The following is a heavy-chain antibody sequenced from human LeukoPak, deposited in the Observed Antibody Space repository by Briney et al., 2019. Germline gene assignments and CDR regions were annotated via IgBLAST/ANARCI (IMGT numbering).Heavy chain of an antibody. D-gene: IGHD3-22*01. Sequence: PSETLSLTCTVAGGSISSYYWSWIRQPPGKGLDWIGYIYYSGSTNYNPSLKSRVTISVDTSKNQFSLKLSSVTAADTAVYYCAREIRLDYYDSSGYYYRDAFDIWGQGTMVTVSS. J-gene: IGHJ3*02. CDR1: GGSISSYY. CDR3: AREIRLDYYDSSGYYYRDAFDI. V-gene: IGHV4-59*01. CDR2: IYYSGST.